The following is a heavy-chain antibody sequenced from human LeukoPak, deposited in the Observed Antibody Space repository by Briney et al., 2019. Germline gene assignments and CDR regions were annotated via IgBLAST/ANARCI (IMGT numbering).Heavy chain of an antibody. D-gene: IGHD3-9*01. V-gene: IGHV1-69*04. Sequence: ASVNVSCKASGGTFSSYAISWVRQAPGQGLEWMGRIIPILGIANYAQKFQGRVTITADKSTSTAYMELSSLRSEDTAVYYCAREGHYDILTGYYLFDYWGQGTLVTVSS. CDR2: IIPILGIA. CDR3: AREGHYDILTGYYLFDY. CDR1: GGTFSSYA. J-gene: IGHJ4*02.